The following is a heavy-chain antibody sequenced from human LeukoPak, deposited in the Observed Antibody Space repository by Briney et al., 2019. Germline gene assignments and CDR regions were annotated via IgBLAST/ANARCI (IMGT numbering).Heavy chain of an antibody. J-gene: IGHJ5*02. CDR3: ARGYSGDYVTWLDP. CDR2: ISSSSSYI. V-gene: IGHV3-21*01. CDR1: GFTFSSYS. D-gene: IGHD4-17*01. Sequence: PGGSLRLSCAASGFTFSSYSMNWVRQAPGKGLEWVSSISSSSSYIFYTDSVKGRFTISRDNAKNSLYLQMNSLRAEDTAVYYCARGYSGDYVTWLDPWGQGTLVAVSS.